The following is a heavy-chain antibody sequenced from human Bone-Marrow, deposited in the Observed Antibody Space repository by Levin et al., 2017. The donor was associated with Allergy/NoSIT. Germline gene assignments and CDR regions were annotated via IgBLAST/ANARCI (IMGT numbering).Heavy chain of an antibody. Sequence: PGGSLRLSCKGSGYSFTSYWIGWVRQMPGNGLEWMGIIYPGDSDTRYSPSFQGQVTISADKSISTAYLQWSSLKASDAAMYYCARAYRISWYRSSDWFDPWGQGTLVTVSS. V-gene: IGHV5-51*01. CDR1: GYSFTSYW. CDR3: ARAYRISWYRSSDWFDP. D-gene: IGHD6-13*01. J-gene: IGHJ5*02. CDR2: IYPGDSDT.